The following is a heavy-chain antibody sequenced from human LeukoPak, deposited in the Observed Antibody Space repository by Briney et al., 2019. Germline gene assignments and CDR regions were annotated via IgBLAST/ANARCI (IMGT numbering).Heavy chain of an antibody. D-gene: IGHD2-2*01. CDR3: AKGPKIPAPTYYFDY. J-gene: IGHJ4*02. Sequence: GGSLRLSCAASGFTFSSYAMGWVRQAPGKGLEWISAISGSGGNTYYAASVKGRFTFSRDNSKNTLFLQMNSLRAEDTAVYYCAKGPKIPAPTYYFDYWDQGTLVTVSS. V-gene: IGHV3-23*01. CDR2: ISGSGGNT. CDR1: GFTFSSYA.